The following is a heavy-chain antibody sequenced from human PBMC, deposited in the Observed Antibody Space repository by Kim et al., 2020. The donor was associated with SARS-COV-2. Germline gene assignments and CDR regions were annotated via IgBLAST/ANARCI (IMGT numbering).Heavy chain of an antibody. CDR1: GGSFSGYY. Sequence: SETLSLTCAVYGGSFSGYYWSWIRQPPGKGLEWIGEINHSGSTNYNPSLKSRVTISVDTSKNQFSLKLSSVTAADTAVYYCARSTSRRVAAAALHPNWFDPGAREPWSPSPQ. J-gene: IGHJ5*02. D-gene: IGHD6-13*01. CDR3: ARSTSRRVAAAALHPNWFDP. CDR2: INHSGST. V-gene: IGHV4-34*01.